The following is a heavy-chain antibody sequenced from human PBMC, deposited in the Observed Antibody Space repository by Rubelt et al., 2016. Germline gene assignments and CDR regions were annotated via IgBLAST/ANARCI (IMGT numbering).Heavy chain of an antibody. CDR3: ARPKAETAEFDP. V-gene: IGHV3-33*01. D-gene: IGHD2-21*02. Sequence: GKGLEWVAVIWYDGSNKYYADSVKGRFTISRDNYKNTLYLQMNSLRAEDTAVYYCARPKAETAEFDPWGQGTLVTVSS. CDR2: IWYDGSNK. J-gene: IGHJ5*02.